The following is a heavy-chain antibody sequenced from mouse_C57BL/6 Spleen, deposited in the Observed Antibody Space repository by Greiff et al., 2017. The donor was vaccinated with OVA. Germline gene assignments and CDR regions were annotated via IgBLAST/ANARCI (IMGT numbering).Heavy chain of an antibody. CDR1: GFPFSSYG. D-gene: IGHD4-1*01. CDR3: ARELGRGYFDY. V-gene: IGHV5-6*01. CDR2: ISSGGSYT. Sequence: EVQVVESGGDLVKPGGSLKLSCAASGFPFSSYGMSWVRQTPDKRLEWVATISSGGSYTYYPASVKGRFTISRDNAKNTLYLQMSSLKSEDTAMYYCARELGRGYFDYWGQGTTLTVSS. J-gene: IGHJ2*01.